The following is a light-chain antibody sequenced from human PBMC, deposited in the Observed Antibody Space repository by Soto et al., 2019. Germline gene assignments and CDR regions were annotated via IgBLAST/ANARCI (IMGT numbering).Light chain of an antibody. CDR3: QQYGGSPLVT. CDR2: GVS. CDR1: QSVSSN. Sequence: EIGMTQSPATLSVSQGERATLSCRASQSVSSNLAWYQQKPGQAPRLIMYGVSTRATGIPDRFRGSGSGTDFTLTVNRLEPEDFAVYYCQQYGGSPLVTFGGGTKVAIK. J-gene: IGKJ4*01. V-gene: IGKV3-20*01.